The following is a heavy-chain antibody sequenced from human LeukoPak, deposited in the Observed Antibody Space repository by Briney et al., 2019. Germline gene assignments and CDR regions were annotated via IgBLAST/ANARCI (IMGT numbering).Heavy chain of an antibody. CDR3: ARDRWARLRSVVY. CDR1: GFTFSSYS. J-gene: IGHJ4*01. D-gene: IGHD4-23*01. Sequence: PGGSLRLSCAASGFTFSSYSMNWVRQAPGKGLEWVSSISSSSSYIYYADSVKGRFTISRDNAKNSLYLQMNSLRAEDTAVYYCARDRWARLRSVVYWGRRTRGTASS. CDR2: ISSSSSYI. V-gene: IGHV3-21*01.